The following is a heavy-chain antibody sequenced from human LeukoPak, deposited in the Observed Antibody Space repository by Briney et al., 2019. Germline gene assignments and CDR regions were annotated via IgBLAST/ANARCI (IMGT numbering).Heavy chain of an antibody. Sequence: GGSLRLSCAASGFTFSSYEMNWVRQAPGKGLEWVSYISSSGSTIYYADSVKGRFTISSDNAKNSLYLQMNSLRAEDTAVYYCARVLYYYYMDVWGKGTTVTISS. CDR3: ARVLYYYYMDV. CDR2: ISSSGSTI. CDR1: GFTFSSYE. J-gene: IGHJ6*03. V-gene: IGHV3-48*03. D-gene: IGHD2-15*01.